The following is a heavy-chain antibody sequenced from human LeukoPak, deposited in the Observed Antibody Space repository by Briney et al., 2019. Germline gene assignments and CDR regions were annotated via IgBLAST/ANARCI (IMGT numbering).Heavy chain of an antibody. J-gene: IGHJ4*02. CDR1: GHTFTSYD. CDR3: ATRAWGAAAGIPYY. V-gene: IGHV1-8*01. Sequence: ASVKVSCKASGHTFTSYDINWVRQATGQGLEWMGWMNPNSGNTGYAQKFQGRVTMTRNTSISTAYMELSSLRSEDTAVYYCATRAWGAAAGIPYYWGQGTLVTVSS. CDR2: MNPNSGNT. D-gene: IGHD6-13*01.